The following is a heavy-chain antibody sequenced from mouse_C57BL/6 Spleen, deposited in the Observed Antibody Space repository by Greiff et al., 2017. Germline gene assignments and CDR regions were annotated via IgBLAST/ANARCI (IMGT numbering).Heavy chain of an antibody. CDR2: ISSGSSTI. CDR1: GFTFSDYG. D-gene: IGHD2-4*01. CDR3: ARAGVYYDYDWFAY. V-gene: IGHV5-17*01. J-gene: IGHJ3*01. Sequence: DVMLVESGGGLVKPGGSLKLSCAASGFTFSDYGMHWVRQAPEKGLEWVAYISSGSSTIYYADKVKGRFTISRDNAKNTLFLQMTSLRSEDTAMYYCARAGVYYDYDWFAYWGQGTLVTVSA.